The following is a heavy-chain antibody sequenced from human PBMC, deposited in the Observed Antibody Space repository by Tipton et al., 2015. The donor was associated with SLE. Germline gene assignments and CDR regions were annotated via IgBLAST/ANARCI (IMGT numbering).Heavy chain of an antibody. J-gene: IGHJ3*02. D-gene: IGHD3-22*01. CDR3: ARVHYYDSSGYCDAFDI. CDR1: GGSISSGDYY. V-gene: IGHV4-30-4*01. Sequence: TLSLTCTVSGGSISSGDYYWTWIRQPPGKGLEWIGYIHSSGGTYYNPSLKSRVTISVGTSRNQFSVQLTSVTAADTAVYYCARVHYYDSSGYCDAFDIWGQGTMVTVSS. CDR2: IHSSGGT.